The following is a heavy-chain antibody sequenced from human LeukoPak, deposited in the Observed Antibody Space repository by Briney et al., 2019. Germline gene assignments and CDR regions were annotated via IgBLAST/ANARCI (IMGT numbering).Heavy chain of an antibody. CDR1: GGTFSSYA. J-gene: IGHJ6*03. V-gene: IGHV1-69*06. Sequence: SVKVSCKASGGTFSSYAISWVRQAPGQGLEWMGGIIPIFGTANYAQKFQGRVTITADKSTSTAYMELSSLRSEDTAVYYCARVRSYDILTESYYYYYMDVWGKGTTVTISS. CDR2: IIPIFGTA. CDR3: ARVRSYDILTESYYYYYMDV. D-gene: IGHD3-9*01.